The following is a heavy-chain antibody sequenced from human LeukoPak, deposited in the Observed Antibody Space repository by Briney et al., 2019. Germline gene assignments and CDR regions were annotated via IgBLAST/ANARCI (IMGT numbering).Heavy chain of an antibody. V-gene: IGHV4-59*01. CDR2: IHYSGNT. J-gene: IGHJ4*02. D-gene: IGHD3-10*01. Sequence: PSETLSLMCTVTGGSISGYYWTWIRQSPGKGLESIGHIHYSGNTEYNPSLKSRVTMSVNSLIAADTADYYCARGGGARSLGWIDYWGQGILVTVSS. CDR1: GGSISGYY. CDR3: IDY.